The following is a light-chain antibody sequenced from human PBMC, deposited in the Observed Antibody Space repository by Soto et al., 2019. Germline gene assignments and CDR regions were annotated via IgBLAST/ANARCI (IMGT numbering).Light chain of an antibody. CDR2: AAS. CDR1: QSISSY. Sequence: DIQLTQSQYSLSASVGERVTLTCLASQSISSYLNWYQQKPGKAPKLLIYAASSLQSGVPSRFSGSGGGTDFTLSISSVQPEDFATYFCQQSYMDPITFGQGTRLEIK. V-gene: IGKV1-39*01. J-gene: IGKJ5*01. CDR3: QQSYMDPIT.